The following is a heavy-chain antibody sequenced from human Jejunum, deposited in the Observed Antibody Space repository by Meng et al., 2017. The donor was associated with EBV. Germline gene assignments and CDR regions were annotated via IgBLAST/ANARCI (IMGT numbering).Heavy chain of an antibody. CDR1: GDSISNSGAS. Sequence: QVQLQQSGPGLVEPSXTLSLTCAISGDSISNSGASWNWIRQSPSRGLEWLGRTYYRSKWGDDYAESVKGRITISADTSKNHFSLQLNSVTPEDTAVYFCARDYLWAFDNWGQGTLGTVAS. V-gene: IGHV6-1*01. CDR3: ARDYLWAFDN. D-gene: IGHD3-16*02. J-gene: IGHJ4*02. CDR2: TYYRSKWGD.